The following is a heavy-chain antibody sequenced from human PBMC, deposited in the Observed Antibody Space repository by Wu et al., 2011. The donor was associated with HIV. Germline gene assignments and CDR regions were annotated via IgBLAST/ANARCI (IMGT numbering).Heavy chain of an antibody. V-gene: IGHV1-8*02. CDR3: ARGPRDILTGISSQFHLDV. CDR1: GYTFTNYD. D-gene: IGHD3-9*01. CDR2: MNPNSGDT. J-gene: IGHJ6*02. Sequence: QVQLVQSGAEVKKPGASVKVSCKAYGYTFTNYDINWVRQATGQGLEWMGWMNPNSGDTDYAQEFQGRVTMTRNSSISTAYMELSSLRSEDTAVYFCARGPRDILTGISSQFHLDVWGQGTTVTVSS.